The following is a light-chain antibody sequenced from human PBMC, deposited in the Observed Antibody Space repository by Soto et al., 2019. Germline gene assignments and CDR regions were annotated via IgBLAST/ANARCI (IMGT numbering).Light chain of an antibody. Sequence: IVLTQSPATLSLSPGDRATLSCRAGQSVDRSYLAWFQQKPGQAPRLLIHGASTWATGIPGRFSGSGSGTDFTLTISRXEPEDFAVYLCQQYGFSSYTFGQGTKVDIK. CDR1: QSVDRSY. V-gene: IGKV3-20*01. CDR3: QQYGFSSYT. CDR2: GAS. J-gene: IGKJ2*01.